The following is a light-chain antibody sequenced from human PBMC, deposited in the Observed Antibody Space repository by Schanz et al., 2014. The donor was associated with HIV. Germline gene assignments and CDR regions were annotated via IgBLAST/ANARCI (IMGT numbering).Light chain of an antibody. CDR1: QSVSSN. CDR3: QQYDNWPWT. J-gene: IGKJ1*01. CDR2: GAS. Sequence: EIVMTQSPATLSVSPGERATLSCRASQSVSSNLAWYQQKPGQAPRLLIYGASTRATGIPDRFSGSSYGTEFSLTINSLQSEDSAVYYCQQYDNWPWTFGQGTKVEIK. V-gene: IGKV3D-15*01.